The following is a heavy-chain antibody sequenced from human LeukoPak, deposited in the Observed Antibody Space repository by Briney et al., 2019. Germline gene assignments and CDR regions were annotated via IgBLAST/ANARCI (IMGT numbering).Heavy chain of an antibody. J-gene: IGHJ4*02. CDR1: GGSISSYC. Sequence: SETVSLTCTVSGGSISSYCWSWIRQPPGKGLEWIGHIYYSGSTNYNPSLKSRVTISVDTSKNQFSPKLSSVTAADTAVYYCARIRSYYNSFDYWGQGTLVTVSS. V-gene: IGHV4-59*01. CDR2: IYYSGST. CDR3: ARIRSYYNSFDY. D-gene: IGHD3-10*01.